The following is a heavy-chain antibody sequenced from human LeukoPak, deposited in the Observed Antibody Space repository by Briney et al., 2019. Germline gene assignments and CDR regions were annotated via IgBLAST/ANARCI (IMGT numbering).Heavy chain of an antibody. CDR2: IWYDGSNK. D-gene: IGHD5-24*01. CDR3: ARDREETPFDY. CDR1: GFTFSSYG. Sequence: GRSLRLSCAASGFTFSSYGMHWVRQAPGKGLEWVAVIWYDGSNKYYADSVKGRFTISRDNSKNTLYLQMNSLRAEDTAVYYCARDREETPFDYWGQGTLVTVSS. J-gene: IGHJ4*02. V-gene: IGHV3-33*01.